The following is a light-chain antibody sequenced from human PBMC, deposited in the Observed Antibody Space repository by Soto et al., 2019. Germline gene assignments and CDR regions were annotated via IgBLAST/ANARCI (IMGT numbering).Light chain of an antibody. CDR1: QSVTKNF. J-gene: IGKJ2*01. CDR3: QQYGSSPYT. Sequence: ENVLTQSPGTLSLSPGEGATLSCRASQSVTKNFLAWYQQKPGQAPRLLIYGASSRPGGIPDRFSGSGSGTDFTLTISRLEPEDFAVYFCQQYGSSPYTFGQGTKV. V-gene: IGKV3-20*01. CDR2: GAS.